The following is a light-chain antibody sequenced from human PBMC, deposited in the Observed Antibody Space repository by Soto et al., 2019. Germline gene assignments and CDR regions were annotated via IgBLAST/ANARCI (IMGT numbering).Light chain of an antibody. CDR3: QQYNSYLWT. CDR2: KXS. CDR1: QSISSW. V-gene: IGKV1-5*03. Sequence: DIQMTQSPSTLSASVGDRVIIICRASQSISSWLAWYQQXXGTXXXLXXXKXSXLESGVPSRFSGSGSGTEFTLTISSLQPDDFATYYCQQYNSYLWTFGQGTKV. J-gene: IGKJ1*01.